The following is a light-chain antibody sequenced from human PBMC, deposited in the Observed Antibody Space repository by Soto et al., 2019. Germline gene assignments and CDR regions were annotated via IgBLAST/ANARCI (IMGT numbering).Light chain of an antibody. Sequence: EIVMTQSPATLSVSPGETATLSCRASQSVSSNLAWYQQKTGQAPRLLIYGESTRATGIPAGLSGSGSGTELNLTISRLQSEDFAVYYCQKYNNWPRTCGQGTKVDIK. J-gene: IGKJ1*01. CDR1: QSVSSN. V-gene: IGKV3-15*01. CDR2: GES. CDR3: QKYNNWPRT.